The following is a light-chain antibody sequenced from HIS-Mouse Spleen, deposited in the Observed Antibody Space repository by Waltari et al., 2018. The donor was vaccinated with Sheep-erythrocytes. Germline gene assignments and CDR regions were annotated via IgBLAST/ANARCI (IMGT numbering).Light chain of an antibody. CDR1: KLGDKY. CDR3: QAWDSSTAV. J-gene: IGLJ2*01. V-gene: IGLV3-1*01. CDR2: QDS. Sequence: SYELTQPPSVSVSPGQTASITCSGYKLGDKYACWYQQKPGQSPGLVIYQDSKRPSGIPERFSGSNSGNTATLTISGTQAMDEADYYCQAWDSSTAVFGGGTKLTVL.